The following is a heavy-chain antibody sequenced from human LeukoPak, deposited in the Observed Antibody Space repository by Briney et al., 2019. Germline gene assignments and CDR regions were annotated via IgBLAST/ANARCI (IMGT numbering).Heavy chain of an antibody. J-gene: IGHJ6*03. D-gene: IGHD2-15*01. V-gene: IGHV4-59*12. CDR3: ARDRVVAARYYYYYYMDV. Sequence: PSETLSLTCTVSGGSISSYYWSWIRQPPGKGLEWIGYIYYSGSTNYNPSLKSRVTISVDTSKNQFSLKLSSVTAADTAVYYCARDRVVAARYYYYYYMDVWGKGTTVTVSS. CDR1: GGSISSYY. CDR2: IYYSGST.